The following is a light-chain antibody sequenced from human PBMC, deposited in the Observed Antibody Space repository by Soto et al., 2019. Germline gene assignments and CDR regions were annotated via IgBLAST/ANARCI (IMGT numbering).Light chain of an antibody. CDR1: SSDVGNYNY. V-gene: IGLV2-8*01. J-gene: IGLJ3*02. Sequence: QSALSQPASVSGSPGQSITISCTGSSSDVGNYNYVSWYQQHPGKAPKLMLYEVSKRPSGVPDRFSGSKSGNTASLTVSGLQAEDEADYFCSSYARRNTLLFGGGTKLTVL. CDR2: EVS. CDR3: SSYARRNTLL.